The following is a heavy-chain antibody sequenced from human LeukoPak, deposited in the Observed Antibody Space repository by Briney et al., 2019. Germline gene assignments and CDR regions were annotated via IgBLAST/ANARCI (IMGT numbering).Heavy chain of an antibody. D-gene: IGHD3-22*01. CDR2: IYSGGST. V-gene: IGHV3-66*01. CDR3: AGRGYYDSSGYAWGY. CDR1: GFTVSSNY. Sequence: PGGSLRLSCAASGFTVSSNYMSWVRQAPGKGLEWVSVIYSGGSTYYADSVKGRFTISRDNSKNTLYLQMNSLRAEDTAVYYCAGRGYYDSSGYAWGYWGQGTLVTVSS. J-gene: IGHJ4*02.